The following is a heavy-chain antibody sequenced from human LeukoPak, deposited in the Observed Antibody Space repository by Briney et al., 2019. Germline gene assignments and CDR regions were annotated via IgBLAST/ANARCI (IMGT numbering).Heavy chain of an antibody. CDR1: GYTFTSYG. D-gene: IGHD3-16*01. V-gene: IGHV1-18*01. CDR3: ARAESSPRRGDPFDP. Sequence: ASVKVSCKASGYTFTSYGISWVRQAPGQGLEWMGWISAYNGNTNYAQKLQGRVTMTTDTSTSTAYMELRSLRSDDTAVYYCARAESSPRRGDPFDPWGQGTLVTVSS. CDR2: ISAYNGNT. J-gene: IGHJ5*02.